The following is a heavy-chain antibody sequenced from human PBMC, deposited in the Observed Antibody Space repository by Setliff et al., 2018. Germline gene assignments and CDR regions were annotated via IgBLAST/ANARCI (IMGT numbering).Heavy chain of an antibody. CDR3: ATYKRSSSFEY. CDR1: GFISSSYW. CDR2: INQDGSGK. V-gene: IGHV3-7*03. J-gene: IGHJ4*02. Sequence: HPGGSLRLSCAASGFISSSYWMNWARQAPGKGLEWVATINQDGSGKYYVDSVKGRFTISRDNAKNSLYLQMNSPRAEDTAVYYCATYKRSSSFEYWGQGSLVTVSS. D-gene: IGHD6-6*01.